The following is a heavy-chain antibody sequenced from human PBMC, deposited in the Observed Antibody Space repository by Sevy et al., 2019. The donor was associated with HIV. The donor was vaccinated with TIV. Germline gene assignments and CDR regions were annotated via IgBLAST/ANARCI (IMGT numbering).Heavy chain of an antibody. CDR2: ISYDGSNK. V-gene: IGHV3-30*18. CDR3: AKDGVATMRGYFDY. J-gene: IGHJ4*02. Sequence: GGSLRLSCAASGFTFSSYGMHWVRQAPGKGLEWVAVISYDGSNKYYADSVKGRFTISRDNSKNTLYLQMNSLRAEDTAVYYCAKDGVATMRGYFDYWGQGTLVTVSS. CDR1: GFTFSSYG. D-gene: IGHD5-12*01.